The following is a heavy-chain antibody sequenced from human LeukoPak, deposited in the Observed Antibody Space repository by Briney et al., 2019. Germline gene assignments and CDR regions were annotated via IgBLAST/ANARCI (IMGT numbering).Heavy chain of an antibody. Sequence: PGGSLRLSCAASGFTFSSYAMSWVRQAPGKGLEWVSAISGSGGSTYYADSVKGRFSISRDNSKNTVYLQMNSLRAEDTAVYYCARGSGAMDVWGKGTTVTVSS. CDR2: ISGSGGST. V-gene: IGHV3-23*01. CDR3: ARGSGAMDV. CDR1: GFTFSSYA. D-gene: IGHD7-27*01. J-gene: IGHJ6*04.